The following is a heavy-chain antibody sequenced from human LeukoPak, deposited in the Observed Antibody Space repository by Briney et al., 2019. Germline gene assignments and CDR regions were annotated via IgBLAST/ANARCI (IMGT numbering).Heavy chain of an antibody. D-gene: IGHD4/OR15-4a*01. J-gene: IGHJ4*02. CDR3: ARGVNILHDYSSAETLDY. CDR1: GFTFSRYE. CDR2: ISTDGSTV. V-gene: IGHV3-48*03. Sequence: PGGSLRLSCAAPGFTFSRYEMTWVRQAPGKGLEWLSYISTDGSTVYYADSVKGRFTISRDNANNSLYLQMNSLRGEDTAVYYCARGVNILHDYSSAETLDYWGQGTLVSVSS.